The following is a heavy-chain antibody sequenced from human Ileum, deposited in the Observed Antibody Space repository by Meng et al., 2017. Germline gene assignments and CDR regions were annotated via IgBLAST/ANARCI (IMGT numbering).Heavy chain of an antibody. CDR3: TRDWDGVNNCFDP. CDR2: SDGYGDKR. D-gene: IGHD4-17*01. CDR1: GYTFTSYG. J-gene: IGHJ5*02. V-gene: IGHV1-18*01. Sequence: ASVKVSCKASGYTFTSYGISWVRQAPGQGLEWMGWSDGYGDKRNYAQKFQGRLSMTTDTSTRTAYMELRSLRSDDTAVYYCTRDWDGVNNCFDPWGQGTRVTVSS.